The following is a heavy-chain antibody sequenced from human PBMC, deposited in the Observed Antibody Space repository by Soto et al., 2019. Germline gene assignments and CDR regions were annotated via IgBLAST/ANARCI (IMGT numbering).Heavy chain of an antibody. Sequence: QVQLVQSGAEVKKPGASVKVSCKASGYTFTSYAMHWVRQAPGQRLEWMGWINAGNGNTKYSQKFQGRVTITRDTSASTAYMELSSLRSEDTAVYYCARKSWQQRLGYYYYGMDVWGQGTTVTVSS. CDR3: ARKSWQQRLGYYYYGMDV. CDR2: INAGNGNT. CDR1: GYTFTSYA. D-gene: IGHD6-25*01. J-gene: IGHJ6*02. V-gene: IGHV1-3*01.